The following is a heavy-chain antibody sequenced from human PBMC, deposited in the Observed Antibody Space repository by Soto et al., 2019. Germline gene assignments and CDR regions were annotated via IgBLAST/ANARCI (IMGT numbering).Heavy chain of an antibody. V-gene: IGHV4-30-2*01. D-gene: IGHD6-19*01. Sequence: PSETLSLTCAVSGGSISSGGYSWSWIRQPPGKGLEWIGYIYHSGSTYYNPSLKSRVTISVDTSKNQFSLKLSSVTAADTAVYYCARDRGGWWFDYWGQGTLVTVSS. CDR2: IYHSGST. CDR1: GGSISSGGYS. CDR3: ARDRGGWWFDY. J-gene: IGHJ4*02.